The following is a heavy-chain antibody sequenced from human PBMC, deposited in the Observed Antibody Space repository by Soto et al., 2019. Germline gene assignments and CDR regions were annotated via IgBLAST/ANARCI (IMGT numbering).Heavy chain of an antibody. CDR3: ARGHDSSGPSLDY. V-gene: IGHV1-2*04. CDR2: INPNSGGK. D-gene: IGHD3-22*01. Sequence: SVKVSCKASGYTFTGYYMHWVRQAPGQGLEWMGWINPNSGGKNYAQKFQGWVTMTRDTSISTAYMELSRLRSDDTAVYYCARGHDSSGPSLDYWGQGTLVTVSS. J-gene: IGHJ4*02. CDR1: GYTFTGYY.